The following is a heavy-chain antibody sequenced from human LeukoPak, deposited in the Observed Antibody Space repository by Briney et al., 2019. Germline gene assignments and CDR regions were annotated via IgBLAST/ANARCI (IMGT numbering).Heavy chain of an antibody. J-gene: IGHJ4*02. Sequence: GASVKVSCKASGGTFSSYAISWVRQAPGQGLEWMGGIIPIFGTANYAQKFQGRVTITADESTSTAYMELSSLRSEDTAVYYCARDLLFGGVIVRNFDYWGQGTLVTVSS. CDR1: GGTFSSYA. CDR2: IIPIFGTA. D-gene: IGHD3-16*02. CDR3: ARDLLFGGVIVRNFDY. V-gene: IGHV1-69*13.